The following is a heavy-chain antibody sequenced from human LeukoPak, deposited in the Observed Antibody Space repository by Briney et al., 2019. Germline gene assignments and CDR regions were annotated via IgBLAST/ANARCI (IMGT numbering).Heavy chain of an antibody. CDR3: AKYYYDGYEGYYFDY. D-gene: IGHD3-22*01. CDR2: INPNSGGT. V-gene: IGHV1-2*02. Sequence: ASVKVSYKASGYTFTGSYMHWVRQAPGQGLEWMGWINPNSGGTNYAQKFQGRVTMTRDTSISTAYMELSRLNSDDTAFYYCAKYYYDGYEGYYFDYWGQGTLVTVSS. J-gene: IGHJ4*02. CDR1: GYTFTGSY.